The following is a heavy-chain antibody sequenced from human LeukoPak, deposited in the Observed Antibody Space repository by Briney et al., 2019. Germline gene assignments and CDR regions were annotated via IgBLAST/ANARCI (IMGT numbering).Heavy chain of an antibody. Sequence: SQTLSLTCTVSGGSISSGGHYWSWIRQHPAKGLEWIGYIYYSGSAYYNPSLESRVTISIDTSKNQFSLKLTSVTAADTAVYFCARGTLRLFDYWGQGTLVTVSS. V-gene: IGHV4-31*03. CDR2: IYYSGSA. CDR1: GGSISSGGHY. J-gene: IGHJ4*02. D-gene: IGHD5/OR15-5a*01. CDR3: ARGTLRLFDY.